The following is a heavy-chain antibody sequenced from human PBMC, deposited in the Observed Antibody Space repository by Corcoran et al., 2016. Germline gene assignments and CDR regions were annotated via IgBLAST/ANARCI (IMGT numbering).Heavy chain of an antibody. V-gene: IGHV4-38-2*02. CDR1: SYSISSGYY. CDR3: ARDPTYDYVWGSYRYYGVDV. Sequence: QVQLQESGPGLVKPSETLSLTCTVSSYSISSGYYWGWIRQPPGKGLEWIGSFHHSGSTHYNPSLKSRVTISVDTSKNQFSLKRTSVTAAATAVYYGARDPTYDYVWGSYRYYGVDVWGRGTTVTVSS. J-gene: IGHJ6*02. D-gene: IGHD3-16*02. CDR2: FHHSGST.